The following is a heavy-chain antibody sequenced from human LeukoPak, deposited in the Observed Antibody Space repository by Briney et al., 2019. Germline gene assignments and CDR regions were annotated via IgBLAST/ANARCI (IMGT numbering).Heavy chain of an antibody. J-gene: IGHJ6*03. CDR2: ISSSSSYI. Sequence: GGSLRLSCAASAFTFSSYSMNWVRQAPGKGLEWVSSISSSSSYIYYADSVKGRFTISRDNAKNSLYLQMNSLRAEDTAVYYCAKGGSYDYYYYMDVWGKGTTVTVS. V-gene: IGHV3-21*01. CDR3: AKGGSYDYYYYMDV. D-gene: IGHD1-26*01. CDR1: AFTFSSYS.